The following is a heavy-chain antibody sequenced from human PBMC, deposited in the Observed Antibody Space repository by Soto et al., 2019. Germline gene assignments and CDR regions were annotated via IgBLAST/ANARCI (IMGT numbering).Heavy chain of an antibody. V-gene: IGHV3-30-3*01. J-gene: IGHJ5*02. Sequence: PGGSLRLSCAASGFTFSSYAMHWVRQAPGKGLEWVAVISYDGSNKYYADSVKGRFTISRDNSKNTLYLQMNSLRAEDTAVYYCARGGLGGYSSFNWFDPWGQGTLVTVSS. CDR1: GFTFSSYA. CDR2: ISYDGSNK. CDR3: ARGGLGGYSSFNWFDP. D-gene: IGHD6-13*01.